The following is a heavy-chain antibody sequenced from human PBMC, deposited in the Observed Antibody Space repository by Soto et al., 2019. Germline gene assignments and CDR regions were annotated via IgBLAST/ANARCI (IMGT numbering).Heavy chain of an antibody. Sequence: QVQLVQSGAEVKKPGASVKVSCKASGYTFTSYGISWVRQAPGQGREGMGGISAYNGNKNHAQKLQGRVTMTTYTTTSTAYMELRSLRSDDPAVYYCAGVIAAAVDFDYWGQGTLVTVSS. CDR1: GYTFTSYG. J-gene: IGHJ4*02. CDR3: AGVIAAAVDFDY. D-gene: IGHD6-13*01. CDR2: ISAYNGNK. V-gene: IGHV1-18*01.